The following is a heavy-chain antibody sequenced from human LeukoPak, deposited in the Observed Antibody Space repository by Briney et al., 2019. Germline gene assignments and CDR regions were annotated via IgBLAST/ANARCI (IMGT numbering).Heavy chain of an antibody. D-gene: IGHD3-22*01. CDR3: ARQGHKYYDSSGYVQKKYYFDY. Sequence: SETLSLTCAVYGRSFSGYYWSWIRQPPGKGLEWIGEINHSGSTNYNPSLKSRVTISVDTSKNQFSLKLSSVTAADTAVYYCARQGHKYYDSSGYVQKKYYFDYWGQGTLVTVSS. CDR1: GRSFSGYY. V-gene: IGHV4-34*01. CDR2: INHSGST. J-gene: IGHJ4*02.